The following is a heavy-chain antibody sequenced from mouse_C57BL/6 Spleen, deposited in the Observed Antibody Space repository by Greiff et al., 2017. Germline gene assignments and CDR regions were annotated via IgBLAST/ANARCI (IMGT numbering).Heavy chain of an antibody. Sequence: EVKVVESGGGLVKPGGSLKLSCAASGFTFSDYGMHWVRQAPEKGLEWVAYISSGSSTIYYADTVKGRFTISRDNAKNTLFLQMTSLRSEDTAMYYCARRLTGPYYAMDYWGQGTSVTVSS. CDR1: GFTFSDYG. J-gene: IGHJ4*01. V-gene: IGHV5-17*01. CDR3: ARRLTGPYYAMDY. D-gene: IGHD4-1*01. CDR2: ISSGSSTI.